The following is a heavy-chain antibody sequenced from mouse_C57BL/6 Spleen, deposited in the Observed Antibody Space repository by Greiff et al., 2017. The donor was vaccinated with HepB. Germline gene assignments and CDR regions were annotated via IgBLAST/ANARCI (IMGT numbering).Heavy chain of an antibody. CDR3: ARWGDYYAMDY. CDR2: IYPSDSET. CDR1: GYTFTSYW. J-gene: IGHJ4*01. Sequence: VQLQQPGAELVRPGSSVKLSCKASGYTFTSYWMDWVKQRPGQGLEWIGNIYPSDSETHYNQKFKDKATLTVDKSSSTAYMQLSSLTSEDSAVYYCARWGDYYAMDYWGQGTSVTVSS. V-gene: IGHV1-61*01.